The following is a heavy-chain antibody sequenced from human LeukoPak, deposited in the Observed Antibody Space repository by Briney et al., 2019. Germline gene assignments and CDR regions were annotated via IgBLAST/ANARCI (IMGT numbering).Heavy chain of an antibody. J-gene: IGHJ3*01. Sequence: GGSLRLSCAASGFTFRTYGMHWVRQAPGKGLEWVTFIRYDGSDKYYADSVKGRFTISRDNSKSTLFLQMNSLRVEDTAVYYCAKRADYYDSSRALYDAFDLWGQGTMATVSS. D-gene: IGHD3-16*01. CDR1: GFTFRTYG. V-gene: IGHV3-30*02. CDR2: IRYDGSDK. CDR3: AKRADYYDSSRALYDAFDL.